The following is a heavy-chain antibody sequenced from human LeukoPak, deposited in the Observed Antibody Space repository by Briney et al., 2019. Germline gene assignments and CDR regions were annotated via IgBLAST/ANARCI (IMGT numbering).Heavy chain of an antibody. CDR3: AREATAGYSSSWYSYYYYFMDV. J-gene: IGHJ6*03. Sequence: GGSLRLSCAASGFTFSSYAMHWVRQAPGKGLEWVAVISYDGSNKYYADSVKGRFTISRDNSKNTLYLQMNSLRAEDTAVYYCAREATAGYSSSWYSYYYYFMDVWGKGTTVTVSS. CDR1: GFTFSSYA. CDR2: ISYDGSNK. V-gene: IGHV3-30*04. D-gene: IGHD6-13*01.